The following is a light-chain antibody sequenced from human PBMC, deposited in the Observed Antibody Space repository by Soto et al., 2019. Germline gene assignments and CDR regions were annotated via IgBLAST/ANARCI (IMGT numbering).Light chain of an antibody. V-gene: IGKV3-20*01. CDR2: AAS. CDR1: QSVSSDF. Sequence: IVLTQSPGTLSLSPGERATLSCRASQSVSSDFLAWYQQKPGQAPRLLIYAASSRASGIPDRFSGSGSETEFTLTISRPEPEDFAVYYCLKYGRSPGWTFGQGTKVEIK. J-gene: IGKJ1*01. CDR3: LKYGRSPGWT.